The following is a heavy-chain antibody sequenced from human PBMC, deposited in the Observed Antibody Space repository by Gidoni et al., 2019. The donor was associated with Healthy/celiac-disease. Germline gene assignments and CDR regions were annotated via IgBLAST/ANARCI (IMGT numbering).Heavy chain of an antibody. CDR2: ISSSSSYI. J-gene: IGHJ6*02. Sequence: EAQLVESGGGLVKPGGSLRLSCAASGFTFSSYSMNWVRQAPGKGLEWVSSISSSSSYIYYADSVKGRFTISRDNAKNSLYLQMNSLRAEDTAVYYCARDGDGGCSSTSCYDYYYYGMDVWGQGTTVTVSS. CDR1: GFTFSSYS. V-gene: IGHV3-21*01. D-gene: IGHD2-2*01. CDR3: ARDGDGGCSSTSCYDYYYYGMDV.